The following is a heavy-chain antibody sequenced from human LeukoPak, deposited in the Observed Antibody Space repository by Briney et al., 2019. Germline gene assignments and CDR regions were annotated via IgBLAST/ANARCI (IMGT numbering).Heavy chain of an antibody. V-gene: IGHV3-30-3*01. J-gene: IGHJ4*02. Sequence: RSLRLSCAASGFTFSSYAMHWVRQAPGKGLEWVAVISYDGSNKYYADSVKGRFTISRDNSKNTLYLQMNSLRAEDTAVYYCARECSSHYYGSGSYCPPYFDYWGQGTLVTVSS. CDR1: GFTFSSYA. CDR2: ISYDGSNK. D-gene: IGHD3-10*01. CDR3: ARECSSHYYGSGSYCPPYFDY.